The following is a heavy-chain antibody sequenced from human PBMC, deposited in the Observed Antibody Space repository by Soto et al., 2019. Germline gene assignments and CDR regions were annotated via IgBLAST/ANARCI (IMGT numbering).Heavy chain of an antibody. V-gene: IGHV1-69*02. D-gene: IGHD2-15*01. CDR2: IIPILGIA. J-gene: IGHJ1*01. Sequence: QVQLVQSGAEVKKPGSSVKVSCKASGGTFSSYTISWVRQAPGQGIEWMGRIIPILGIANYAQKFQGRVTITADKSTSTAYMELSSLRSEDTAVYYCARGCSGGSCYLVSAEYFQHWGQGTLVTVSS. CDR3: ARGCSGGSCYLVSAEYFQH. CDR1: GGTFSSYT.